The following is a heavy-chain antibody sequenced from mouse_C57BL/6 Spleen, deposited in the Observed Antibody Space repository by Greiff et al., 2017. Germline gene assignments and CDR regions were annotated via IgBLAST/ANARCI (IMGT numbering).Heavy chain of an antibody. CDR2: IDPSDSYT. D-gene: IGHD2-4*01. J-gene: IGHJ3*01. CDR3: ARESYDHEAY. V-gene: IGHV1-50*01. CDR1: GYTFTSYW. Sequence: QVHVKQPGAELVKPGASVKLSCKASGYTFTSYWMQWVKQRPGQGLEWIGEIDPSDSYTNYNQKFKGKATLTVDTSSSTAYMQLSSLTSEDSAVYDCARESYDHEAYWGQGTLVTVSA.